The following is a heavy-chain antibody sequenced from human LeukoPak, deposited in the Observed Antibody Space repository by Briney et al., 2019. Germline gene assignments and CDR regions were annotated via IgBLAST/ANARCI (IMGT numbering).Heavy chain of an antibody. D-gene: IGHD6-13*01. V-gene: IGHV3-9*02. CDR3: AKGSAGDFDY. CDR2: ISWDSGTI. Sequence: GGSLRLSCADAGFTSEDYAMQWVRQAPGKDLEWVSGISWDSGTIGYAESVKGRFTISRDNAKNSLYLQMNSLRAEDTALYYCAKGSAGDFDYWGQGTLVTVSS. CDR1: GFTSEDYA. J-gene: IGHJ4*02.